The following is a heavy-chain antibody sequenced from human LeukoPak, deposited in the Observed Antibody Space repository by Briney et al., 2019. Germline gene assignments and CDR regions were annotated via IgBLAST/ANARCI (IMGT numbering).Heavy chain of an antibody. J-gene: IGHJ3*02. D-gene: IGHD5-18*01. V-gene: IGHV3-21*01. Sequence: GGSLRLSCAASGFTFSSYTMNWVRQAPGKGLEWVSFISTSSSYIHYADSVEGRFTISRDNAKNSLYLQMNSLRAEDTAVYYCAKVVDTPMILYGAFDIWGQGTMVTVAS. CDR2: ISTSSSYI. CDR1: GFTFSSYT. CDR3: AKVVDTPMILYGAFDI.